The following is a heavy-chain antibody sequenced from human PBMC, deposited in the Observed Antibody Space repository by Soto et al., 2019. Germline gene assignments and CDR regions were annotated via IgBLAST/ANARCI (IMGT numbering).Heavy chain of an antibody. V-gene: IGHV3-30-3*01. CDR2: ISYDGSNK. J-gene: IGHJ5*02. D-gene: IGHD2-15*01. CDR3: ARGRIVVVVAAVTNWFDP. Sequence: PGGSLRLSCAASGFTFSSYAMHWVRQAPDKGLEWVAVISYDGSNKYYADSVKGRFTISRDNSKNALYLQMNSLRAEDTAVYYCARGRIVVVVAAVTNWFDPWGQGTLVTVSS. CDR1: GFTFSSYA.